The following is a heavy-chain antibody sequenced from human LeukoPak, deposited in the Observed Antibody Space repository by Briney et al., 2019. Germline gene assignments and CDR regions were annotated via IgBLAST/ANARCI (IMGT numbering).Heavy chain of an antibody. J-gene: IGHJ3*02. V-gene: IGHV4-30-2*01. CDR3: ARDRSPGAFDI. CDR1: GGSISSGGYY. Sequence: PSQTLSLTCTVSGGSISSGGYYWSWIRQPPGKGLEWIGYIYHSGSTYYNPSLKSRVTISVDGSKNQFSLKLSSVTAADTAVYYCARDRSPGAFDIWGQGTMVTVSS. CDR2: IYHSGST.